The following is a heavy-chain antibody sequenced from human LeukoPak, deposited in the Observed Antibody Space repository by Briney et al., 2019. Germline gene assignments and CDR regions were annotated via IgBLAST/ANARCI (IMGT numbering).Heavy chain of an antibody. CDR3: ARLLSSGALDY. J-gene: IGHJ4*02. CDR2: INPNSGGT. Sequence: GASVKVSCKASGGTFSSYAISWVRQAPGQGLEWMGWINPNSGGTNYAQKFQGWVTMTRDTSISTAYMELSRLRSDDTAVYYCARLLSSGALDYWGQGTLVTVSS. V-gene: IGHV1-2*04. D-gene: IGHD3-10*01. CDR1: GGTFSSYA.